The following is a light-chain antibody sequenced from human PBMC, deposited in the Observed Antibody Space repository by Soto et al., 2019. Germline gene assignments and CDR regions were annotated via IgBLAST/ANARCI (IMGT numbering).Light chain of an antibody. CDR3: AAWDDSLNGVV. V-gene: IGLV1-44*01. CDR2: SDN. CDR1: SSNIGSNT. Sequence: QPVLTQPPSASGTPGRRVTISCFGRSSNIGSNTVNWYQQLPGTAPKLLIYSDNQRPSGVPDRFSGSRSGTSASLAISGLQSEDEADYYCAAWDDSLNGVVFGGGTKLTVL. J-gene: IGLJ2*01.